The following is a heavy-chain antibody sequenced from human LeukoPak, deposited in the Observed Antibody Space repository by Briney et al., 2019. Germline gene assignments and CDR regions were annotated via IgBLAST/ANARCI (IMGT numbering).Heavy chain of an antibody. CDR2: VYYSGNT. CDR1: GGSISGSNYY. J-gene: IGHJ5*02. D-gene: IGHD6-13*01. V-gene: IGHV4-39*07. Sequence: SETLSLTCTVSGGSISGSNYYWGWIRQPPGKGLECIGSVYYSGNTYYNPSLKSRVTISVDTSKNQFSLKLSSVTAADTAVYYCARAVTSSSSWYKWVNWFDPWGQGTLVTVSS. CDR3: ARAVTSSSSWYKWVNWFDP.